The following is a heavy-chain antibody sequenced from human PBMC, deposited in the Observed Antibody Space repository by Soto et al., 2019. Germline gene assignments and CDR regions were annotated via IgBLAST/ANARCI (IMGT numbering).Heavy chain of an antibody. V-gene: IGHV2-5*02. J-gene: IGHJ4*02. CDR3: AHRVLRTFFGLVTTTAIYFDF. CDR1: GFSLTTSGVG. CDR2: IYWDDDK. D-gene: IGHD3-3*01. Sequence: QITLNESGPTVVRPTETLTLTCRFSGFSLTTSGVGVGWIRQSPGKAPEWLALIYWDDDKRYSASLKSRLTITKDTSKNHVVLTVSDLDPTDTATYSCAHRVLRTFFGLVTTTAIYFDFWGQGTPVAVSS.